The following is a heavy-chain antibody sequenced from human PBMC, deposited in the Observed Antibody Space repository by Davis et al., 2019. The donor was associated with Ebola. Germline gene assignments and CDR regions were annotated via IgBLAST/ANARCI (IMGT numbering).Heavy chain of an antibody. V-gene: IGHV3-23*01. Sequence: GGSLRLSCAASGFTFSSYAMSWVRQAPGKGLEWVSAISGSGGSTYYADSVKGRFTISRDNSKNTLYLQMNSLRAEDTAVYYCANPRGNSGYPYWGQGTLVTVSS. CDR2: ISGSGGST. J-gene: IGHJ4*02. CDR1: GFTFSSYA. D-gene: IGHD5-12*01. CDR3: ANPRGNSGYPY.